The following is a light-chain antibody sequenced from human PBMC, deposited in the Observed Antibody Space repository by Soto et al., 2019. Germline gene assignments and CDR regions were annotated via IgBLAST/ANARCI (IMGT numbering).Light chain of an antibody. Sequence: DIQMTQSPSSLSASVGDRVTITCRASQSISTYLHWYQQKPGKAPNLLIYAASTLQSGVPSRFSVSVDVTDFSLTISSLQPEDFATDFGQHGYSTPLTFGGGTNVDIK. V-gene: IGKV1-39*01. CDR1: QSISTY. CDR2: AAS. CDR3: QHGYSTPLT. J-gene: IGKJ4*01.